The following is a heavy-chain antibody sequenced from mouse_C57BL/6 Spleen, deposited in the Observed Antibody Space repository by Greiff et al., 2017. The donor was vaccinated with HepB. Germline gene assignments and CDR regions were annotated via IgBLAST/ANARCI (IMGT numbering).Heavy chain of an antibody. V-gene: IGHV1-64*01. CDR2: IHPNSGST. CDR1: GYTFTSYW. D-gene: IGHD3-1*01. J-gene: IGHJ4*01. CDR3: ARSGGYAMDY. Sequence: QVQLKQPGAELVKPGASVKLSCKASGYTFTSYWMHWVKQRPGQGLEWIGMIHPNSGSTNYNEKFKSKATLTVDKSSSTAYMQLSSLTSEDSAVYYCARSGGYAMDYWGQGTSVTVSS.